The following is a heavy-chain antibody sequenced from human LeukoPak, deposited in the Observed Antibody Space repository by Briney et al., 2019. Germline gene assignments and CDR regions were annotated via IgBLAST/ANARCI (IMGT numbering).Heavy chain of an antibody. Sequence: GGSLRLSCAASGFTFSSYEMNWVRQAPGKGLEWVSYISSSGSTIYYVDSVKGRFTISRDNAKNSLYLQMNSLRAEDTAVYYCARVPIAAAGTWCYFDYWGQGTLVTVSS. CDR1: GFTFSSYE. CDR3: ARVPIAAAGTWCYFDY. J-gene: IGHJ4*02. D-gene: IGHD6-13*01. V-gene: IGHV3-48*03. CDR2: ISSSGSTI.